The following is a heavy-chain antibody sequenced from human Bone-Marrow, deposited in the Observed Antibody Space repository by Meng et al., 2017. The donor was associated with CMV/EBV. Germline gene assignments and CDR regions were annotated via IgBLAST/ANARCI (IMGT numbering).Heavy chain of an antibody. CDR2: MNPDSGNT. J-gene: IGHJ4*02. CDR1: EYTFTRYD. D-gene: IGHD1-7*01. V-gene: IGHV1-8*01. Sequence: ASVKVSCKASEYTFTRYDINWVRQAIGQGLEWMGWMNPDSGNTAYAQKFQGRVTMTRDTSTSTAYMELSRLRSDDTAVYYCARAMYNWNYEEYWGQGTRVTVSS. CDR3: ARAMYNWNYEEY.